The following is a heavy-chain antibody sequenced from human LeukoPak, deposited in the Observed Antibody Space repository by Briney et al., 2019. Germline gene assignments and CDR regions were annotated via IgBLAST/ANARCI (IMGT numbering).Heavy chain of an antibody. V-gene: IGHV3-13*01. D-gene: IGHD3-22*01. J-gene: IGHJ3*02. CDR2: VGTAGDT. CDR3: ARRGDSRGYYDAFDI. Sequence: GGSLRLSCAASGFTFSTYNMHWVRQPTGKGLEWVSAVGTAGDTYYPGSVKGRFTISRENAKNSLYLQMNSLRVGDTAVYYCARRGDSRGYYDAFDIWGQGTMVTVSS. CDR1: GFTFSTYN.